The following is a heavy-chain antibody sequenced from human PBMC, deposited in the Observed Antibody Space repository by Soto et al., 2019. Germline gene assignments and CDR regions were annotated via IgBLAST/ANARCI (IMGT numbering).Heavy chain of an antibody. CDR2: ISRDGTNK. Sequence: QVQVVESGGGVVQPGRSLRLSCAASGFTFSRYAIHWVRQAPGKGLEWVAVISRDGTNKYYVDSVKGRFTISRDNSRNTLYLQMTSLRHEDAAVYYCARSRSGAVADSFDFWGHGTLVTVSS. D-gene: IGHD3-10*01. CDR3: ARSRSGAVADSFDF. V-gene: IGHV3-30*04. J-gene: IGHJ4*01. CDR1: GFTFSRYA.